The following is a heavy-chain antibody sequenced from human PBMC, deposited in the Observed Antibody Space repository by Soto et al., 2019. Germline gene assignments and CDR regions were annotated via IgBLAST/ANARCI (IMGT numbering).Heavy chain of an antibody. J-gene: IGHJ6*02. V-gene: IGHV1-3*01. CDR3: ASPDYDFWSGYSPYYYYGMDV. D-gene: IGHD3-3*01. CDR2: INAGNGNT. CDR1: GYTFTSYA. Sequence: ASVAVCCEASGYTFTSYASHWVRHATGQRLEWMGWINAGNGNTKYSQKFQGRVTITRDTSASTAYMELSSLRSEDTAVYYCASPDYDFWSGYSPYYYYGMDVWGQGTTVTVSS.